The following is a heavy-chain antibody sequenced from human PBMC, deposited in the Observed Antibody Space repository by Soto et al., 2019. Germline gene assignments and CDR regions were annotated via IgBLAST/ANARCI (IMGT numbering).Heavy chain of an antibody. V-gene: IGHV3-23*01. CDR3: AKKGRAYSSSLFYYGMDV. Sequence: GGSLRLSCAASGFTFSSYAMSWVRQAPGKGLEWVSAISGSGGSTYYADSVKGRFTISRGNSKNTLYLQMNSLRAEDTAVYYCAKKGRAYSSSLFYYGMDVWGQGTTVTVSS. J-gene: IGHJ6*02. D-gene: IGHD6-13*01. CDR1: GFTFSSYA. CDR2: ISGSGGST.